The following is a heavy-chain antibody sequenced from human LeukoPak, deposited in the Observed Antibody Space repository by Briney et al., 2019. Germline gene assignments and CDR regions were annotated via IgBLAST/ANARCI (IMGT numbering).Heavy chain of an antibody. CDR2: LNPSGGST. Sequence: ASVKVSCKASGYTFTSYFMHWVRQAPGQGLEWMGILNPSGGSTNYAQKFQGRVTMTRDTSTSTVYMELSSLRSEDTAVYYCARAHYYDSSDYGGIEHWGQGTLVTVSS. J-gene: IGHJ1*01. CDR3: ARAHYYDSSDYGGIEH. V-gene: IGHV1-46*01. CDR1: GYTFTSYF. D-gene: IGHD3-22*01.